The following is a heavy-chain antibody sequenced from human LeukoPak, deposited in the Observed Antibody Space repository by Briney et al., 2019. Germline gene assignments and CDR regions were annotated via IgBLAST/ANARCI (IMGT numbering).Heavy chain of an antibody. D-gene: IGHD6-19*01. CDR3: ARRGIAVAGIDY. V-gene: IGHV4-34*01. J-gene: IGHJ4*02. Sequence: SETLSLTCAVYGGSFSGYYWSWIRQPPGKGLEWIGEINHSGSTNYNPSLKSRVTISVDTSKNQFSLKLSSVTAADTAVYCCARRGIAVAGIDYWGQATLLTVSS. CDR2: INHSGST. CDR1: GGSFSGYY.